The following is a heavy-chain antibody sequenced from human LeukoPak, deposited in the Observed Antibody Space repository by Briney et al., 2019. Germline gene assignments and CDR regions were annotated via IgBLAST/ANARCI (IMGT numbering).Heavy chain of an antibody. CDR1: GYNFDRYG. J-gene: IGHJ4*02. CDR2: ISTYNGNT. Sequence: ASVKVSCKGSGYNFDRYGVNWVRQAPGQGLEWVGRISTYNGNTFYAQKFEGRVSMTTDTSTNTVYMDLRSLRSDDTAVYYCARDLEHCRNIICSNSAYWGQGTLVTVSS. D-gene: IGHD2-2*01. CDR3: ARDLEHCRNIICSNSAY. V-gene: IGHV1-18*04.